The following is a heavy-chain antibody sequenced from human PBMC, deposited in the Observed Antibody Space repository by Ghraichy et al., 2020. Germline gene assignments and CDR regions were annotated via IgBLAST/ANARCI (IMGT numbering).Heavy chain of an antibody. CDR1: GYSFTTYW. D-gene: IGHD1-26*01. CDR2: IYPGDSDT. CDR3: ARSSSGTYLRFDY. J-gene: IGHJ4*02. V-gene: IGHV5-51*01. Sequence: GESLNISCKGSGYSFTTYWIGWVRQMPGKGLEWMGIIYPGDSDTRYSPSFQGQVTISADKSISTAYLQWSSLKASDTAMYYCARSSSGTYLRFDYWGQGTLVTVSS.